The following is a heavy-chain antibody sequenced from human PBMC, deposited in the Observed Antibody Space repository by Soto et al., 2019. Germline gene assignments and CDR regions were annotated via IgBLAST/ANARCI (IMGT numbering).Heavy chain of an antibody. D-gene: IGHD2-15*01. V-gene: IGHV4-59*01. J-gene: IGHJ6*02. Sequence: QVQLQESGPGLVKPSETLSLTCTVSGCSISSYYWSWIRQPPGKGLEWIGYIYYSGSTNYHPSLKSRVTISVDTSQNQVSLKLSSVAAADTAVYYCARSLGYCSGGSCPPSTYYYYSSGMDVWGQGTTVTVSS. CDR2: IYYSGST. CDR1: GCSISSYY. CDR3: ARSLGYCSGGSCPPSTYYYYSSGMDV.